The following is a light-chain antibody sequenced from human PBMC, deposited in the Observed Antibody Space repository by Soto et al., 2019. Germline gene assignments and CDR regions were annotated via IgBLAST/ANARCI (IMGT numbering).Light chain of an antibody. J-gene: IGLJ2*01. CDR2: ELS. V-gene: IGLV2-18*02. Sequence: QSVLTQPPSVSGSPGQSVTISCTGTSSDVGSYNRVSWYQQPPGTAPKLIIFELSNRPSGVPDRFSGSKSGNTASLTISGLQAEDEADYYCSSYTSSSTLVFGGGTKLTVL. CDR3: SSYTSSSTLV. CDR1: SSDVGSYNR.